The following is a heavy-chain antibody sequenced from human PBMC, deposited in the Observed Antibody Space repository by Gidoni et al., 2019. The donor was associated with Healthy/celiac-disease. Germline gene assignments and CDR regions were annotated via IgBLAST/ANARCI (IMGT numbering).Heavy chain of an antibody. CDR1: GYTFTSYD. J-gene: IGHJ6*02. Sequence: QVQLVQSGAEVKKPGASVKVSCKASGYTFTSYDINWVRQATGQGLEWMGWMNPNSGNTGYAQKFQGRVTMTRNTSISTAYMELSSLRSEDTAVYYCARRGYSYGYYYYYGMDVWGQGTTVTVSS. D-gene: IGHD5-18*01. CDR2: MNPNSGNT. V-gene: IGHV1-8*01. CDR3: ARRGYSYGYYYYYGMDV.